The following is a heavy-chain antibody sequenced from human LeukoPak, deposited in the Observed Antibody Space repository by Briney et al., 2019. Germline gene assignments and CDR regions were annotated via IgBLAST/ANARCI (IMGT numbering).Heavy chain of an antibody. J-gene: IGHJ4*02. D-gene: IGHD3-22*01. V-gene: IGHV4-59*08. CDR1: GGSISSYY. Sequence: KPSETLSLTCTVSGGSISSYYWSWIRQPPGKGLEWIGYIYYSGSTNYNPSLKSRVTISVDTSKNQFSLKLSSVTAADTAVYYCARQRGHYDSSGYYDYWGQGTLVTVSS. CDR2: IYYSGST. CDR3: ARQRGHYDSSGYYDY.